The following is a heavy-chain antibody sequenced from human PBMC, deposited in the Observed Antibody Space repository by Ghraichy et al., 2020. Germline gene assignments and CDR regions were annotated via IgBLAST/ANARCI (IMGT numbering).Heavy chain of an antibody. Sequence: SVKVSCKASGGTFSNYAISWVRQAPGQGLELMGRIIPIFGTANYAQKFQGRVTITADESTSTASMELNSLTSEDTAVYYCAKTSNAHWNEDAFDIWGQGTMVTVSA. D-gene: IGHD1-1*01. V-gene: IGHV1-69*13. CDR2: IIPIFGTA. J-gene: IGHJ3*02. CDR3: AKTSNAHWNEDAFDI. CDR1: GGTFSNYA.